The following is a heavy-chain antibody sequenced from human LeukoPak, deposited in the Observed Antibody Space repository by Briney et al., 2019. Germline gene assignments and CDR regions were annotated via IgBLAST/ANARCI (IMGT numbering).Heavy chain of an antibody. D-gene: IGHD1-1*01. CDR3: ATPDSWNDRFFQH. V-gene: IGHV3-66*01. CDR1: GFTVSINY. Sequence: PGGSLRLSCAASGFTVSINYMGWVRQAPGKGLGWVSLIYSGGYTYYADSVKGRFTISRDSSKNTLYLQMNSLRAEDTAVYYCATPDSWNDRFFQHTGQGTLVTVSS. CDR2: IYSGGYT. J-gene: IGHJ1*01.